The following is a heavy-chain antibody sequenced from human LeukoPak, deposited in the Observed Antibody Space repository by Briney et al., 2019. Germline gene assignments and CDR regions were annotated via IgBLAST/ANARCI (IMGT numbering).Heavy chain of an antibody. J-gene: IGHJ4*02. CDR3: ARVDALSSSRFDC. CDR2: INPRGGGT. D-gene: IGHD6-13*01. CDR1: GYTFSDYY. V-gene: IGHV1-46*01. Sequence: GASVKVSCKASGYTFSDYYIHWVRQAPGQGLEWMGIINPRGGGTRYAQKFQGRVTMTRDTSTSTVYMELSSLRSEDTAVYYCARVDALSSSRFDCWGQGTLVTVSS.